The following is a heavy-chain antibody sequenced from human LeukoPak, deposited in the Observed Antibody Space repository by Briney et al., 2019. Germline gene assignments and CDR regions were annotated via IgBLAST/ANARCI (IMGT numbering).Heavy chain of an antibody. CDR3: ARANPQQLVPDY. Sequence: GESLQISCKGSGYSFTSYRISWVRPMPGKGLEWMGRIDPSDSYTNYSPSFQGHVTISADKSISTAYLQWSSLKASDTAMYYCARANPQQLVPDYWGQGTLVTVSS. CDR2: IDPSDSYT. J-gene: IGHJ4*02. CDR1: GYSFTSYR. V-gene: IGHV5-10-1*01. D-gene: IGHD6-13*01.